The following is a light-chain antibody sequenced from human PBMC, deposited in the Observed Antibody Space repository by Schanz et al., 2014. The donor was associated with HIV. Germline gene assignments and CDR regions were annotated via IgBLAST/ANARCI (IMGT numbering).Light chain of an antibody. CDR1: QTVSSNS. J-gene: IGKJ1*01. Sequence: EIVLTQSPGTLSLSPGERATLSCRASQTVSSNSLGWYQQKRGQVPRLLIYDASKRATGIPARFSGSGSGTDFTLTISSLEPEDFAVYYCQQYGSSRTFGQGTKVEIK. CDR2: DAS. CDR3: QQYGSSRT. V-gene: IGKV3-20*01.